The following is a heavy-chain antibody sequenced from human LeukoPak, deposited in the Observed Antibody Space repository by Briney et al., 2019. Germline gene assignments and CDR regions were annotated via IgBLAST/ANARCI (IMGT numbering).Heavy chain of an antibody. D-gene: IGHD3-16*01. V-gene: IGHV4-34*01. CDR1: GGSFSGYY. Sequence: SETLSLTCAVYGGSFSGYYWSWIRQPPGKRLEWIGEINHSGSTNYNPSLKSRVTISVDTSKNQFSLKLSSVTAADTAVYYCARVHGSGGQDYWGQGTLVTVSS. CDR2: INHSGST. CDR3: ARVHGSGGQDY. J-gene: IGHJ4*02.